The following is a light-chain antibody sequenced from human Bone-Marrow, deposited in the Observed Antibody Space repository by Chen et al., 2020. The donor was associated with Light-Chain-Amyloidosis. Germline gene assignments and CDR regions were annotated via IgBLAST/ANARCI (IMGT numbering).Light chain of an antibody. CDR3: SSYPNTDTLV. Sequence: QSALTQPASVSGSPGQSITISCTGTSSDVGGDNHVSWYQQHPDKAPKLMIYEFTNRPSWVPDSFSAPNSVTTGSLTISGLQPVDAADYVCSSYPNTDTLVFGSGTRVTVL. V-gene: IGLV2-14*01. CDR2: EFT. CDR1: SSDVGGDNH. J-gene: IGLJ1*01.